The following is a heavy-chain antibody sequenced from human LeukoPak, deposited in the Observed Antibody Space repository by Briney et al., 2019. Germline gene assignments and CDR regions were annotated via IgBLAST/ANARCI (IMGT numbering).Heavy chain of an antibody. CDR2: IYHSGST. V-gene: IGHV4-4*02. J-gene: IGHJ4*02. CDR1: GGSISSSNW. D-gene: IGHD6-13*01. CDR3: AKDTGPHSSSCIPDY. Sequence: PSETLSLTCAVSGGSISSSNWWSWVRQPPGKGLEWIGEIYHSGSTNYNPSLKSRVTISVDKSKNQFSLKLSSVTAADTAVYYCAKDTGPHSSSCIPDYWGQGTLVTVSS.